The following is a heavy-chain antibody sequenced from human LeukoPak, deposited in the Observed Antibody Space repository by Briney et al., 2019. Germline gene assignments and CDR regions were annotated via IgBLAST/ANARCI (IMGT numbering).Heavy chain of an antibody. Sequence: SETLSLTCTVSGGSISSSSFYWGWIRQPPGKGLEWIGTIFYSGSTYYDPSLRSRVTMSVDTSKNQFSLRLSSVTAADTAVYYCAVMYSSSWYWFDPWGQGTLVTVSS. D-gene: IGHD6-13*01. CDR3: AVMYSSSWYWFDP. V-gene: IGHV4-39*01. CDR1: GGSISSSSFY. CDR2: IFYSGST. J-gene: IGHJ5*02.